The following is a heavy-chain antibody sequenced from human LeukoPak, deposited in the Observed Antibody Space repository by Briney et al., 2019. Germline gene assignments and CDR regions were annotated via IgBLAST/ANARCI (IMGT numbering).Heavy chain of an antibody. CDR3: AKNGDRGAYCSGGSCYPYYYYYMDV. Sequence: GGSLRLSCAASGFTFDDYAMHWVRQAPGKGLEWVSLISWDGGTTYYADSVKGHFTISRDNSKNTLYLQMNSLSAEDTAVYYCAKNGDRGAYCSGGSCYPYYYYYMDVWGKGTTVTISS. D-gene: IGHD2-15*01. CDR2: ISWDGGTT. CDR1: GFTFDDYA. V-gene: IGHV3-43D*04. J-gene: IGHJ6*03.